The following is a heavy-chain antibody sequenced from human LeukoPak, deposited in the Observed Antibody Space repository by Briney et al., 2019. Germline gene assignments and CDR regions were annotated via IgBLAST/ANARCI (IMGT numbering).Heavy chain of an antibody. CDR2: INPTNGAT. V-gene: IGHV1-46*01. D-gene: IGHD1-26*01. CDR3: ATAPPSGTYYYFDY. J-gene: IGHJ4*02. CDR1: GYTFTICY. Sequence: ASAKVSCKASGYTFTICYMHWVRQAPGQGLEWMGIINPTNGATSYAQKFQGRVTMTRDTSTSTVYMELSSLRSEDTAVYYCATAPPSGTYYYFDYWGQGTLVTVSS.